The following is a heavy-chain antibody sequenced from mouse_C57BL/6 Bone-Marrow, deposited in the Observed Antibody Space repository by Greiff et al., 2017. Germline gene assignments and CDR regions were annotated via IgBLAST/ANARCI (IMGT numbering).Heavy chain of an antibody. D-gene: IGHD1-1*01. Sequence: ESGPGLVAPSQSLSITCTVSGFSLTSYGVDWVRQSPGKGLEWLGVIWGVGSTNYNSALKSRLSISKDNSKSQVFLKMNSLQTDDTAMYYCASPRYGRGFAYWGQGTLVTVSA. CDR2: IWGVGST. CDR1: GFSLTSYG. CDR3: ASPRYGRGFAY. V-gene: IGHV2-6*01. J-gene: IGHJ3*01.